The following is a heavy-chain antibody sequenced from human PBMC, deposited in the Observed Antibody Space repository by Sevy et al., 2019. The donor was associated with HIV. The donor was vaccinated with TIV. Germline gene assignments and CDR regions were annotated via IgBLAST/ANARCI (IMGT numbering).Heavy chain of an antibody. CDR3: AGYSRDSSGYYYYYYYGMDV. J-gene: IGHJ6*02. CDR1: GYTFTSYG. Sequence: ASVNVSCKASGYTFTSYGISWVRQAPGQGLEWMGWISAYNGNTNYAQKLQGRVTMTTDTSTSTAYMELRSLRSDDTAVYYCAGYSRDSSGYYYYYYYGMDVWGQGTTVTVSS. CDR2: ISAYNGNT. D-gene: IGHD3-22*01. V-gene: IGHV1-18*01.